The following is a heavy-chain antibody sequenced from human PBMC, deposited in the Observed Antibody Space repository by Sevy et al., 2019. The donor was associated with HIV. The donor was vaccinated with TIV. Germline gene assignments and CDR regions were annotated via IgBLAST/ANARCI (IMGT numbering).Heavy chain of an antibody. D-gene: IGHD3-10*01. Sequence: GGSLRLSCAASGFTFSEYGMHWDRQAPGKGLEWVAVISHDGRNYKYNADFVKGRFTISRDNSRNTLYLQMNSLRAEDTAIYYCARDRGEILRSAFKSWGQGTLVTVSS. CDR2: ISHDGRNYK. V-gene: IGHV3-30*04. CDR3: ARDRGEILRSAFKS. CDR1: GFTFSEYG. J-gene: IGHJ5*02.